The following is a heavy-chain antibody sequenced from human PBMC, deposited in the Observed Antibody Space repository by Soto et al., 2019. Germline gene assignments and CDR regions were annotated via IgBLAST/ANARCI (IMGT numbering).Heavy chain of an antibody. CDR2: IIPALGTA. CDR3: ARPDFGDYWYFDL. Sequence: QDQLVQSGAEVKRPGSSVKVSCKASGGTFSSHTFSWVRQAPGQGLEWMGRIIPALGTATYAQKFQGRVTITAIEAATTVDMDLNRLRSEDTAVYYCARPDFGDYWYFDLWGRGTLVTVSS. V-gene: IGHV1-69*08. CDR1: GGTFSSHT. J-gene: IGHJ2*01. D-gene: IGHD4-17*01.